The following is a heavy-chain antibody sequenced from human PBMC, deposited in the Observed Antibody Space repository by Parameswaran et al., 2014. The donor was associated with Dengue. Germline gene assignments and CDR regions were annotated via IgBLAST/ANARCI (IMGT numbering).Heavy chain of an antibody. V-gene: IGHV4-39*01. CDR2: IYYSGST. J-gene: IGHJ4*02. D-gene: IGHD2-21*01. CDR3: ARHLSDPPYLARRLYYFDY. Sequence: WIRQPQEGLEWIGSIYYSGSTYYNPSLKSRVTISVDTSKNQFSLKLSSVTAADTAVYYCARHLSDPPYLARRLYYFDYWGQGTLVTVSS.